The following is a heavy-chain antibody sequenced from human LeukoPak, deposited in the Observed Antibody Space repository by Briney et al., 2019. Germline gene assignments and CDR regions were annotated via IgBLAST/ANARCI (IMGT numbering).Heavy chain of an antibody. CDR3: ATSRVFCSGGGCYRPPYYYYYMDV. D-gene: IGHD2-15*01. CDR2: FDPEVGAT. Sequence: ASVKVSCKVYGYTLTELSMHWVRQAPGKGLEWMGGFDPEVGATVYAKRFQGRVTMTEVTSTDTAYMELSSLRSEDTAVYYCATSRVFCSGGGCYRPPYYYYYMDVWGKGTTVTVSS. V-gene: IGHV1-24*01. J-gene: IGHJ6*03. CDR1: GYTLTELS.